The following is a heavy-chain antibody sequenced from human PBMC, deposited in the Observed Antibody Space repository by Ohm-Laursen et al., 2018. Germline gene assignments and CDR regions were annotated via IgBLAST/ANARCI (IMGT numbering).Heavy chain of an antibody. CDR3: AREGYYDSSGYRHHDAFDI. Sequence: PPGTLSLTCTVSGGSISSYYWSWIRQPPGKGLEWIGYIYYSGSTNYNPSLKSRVTISVDTSKNQFSLKLSSVTAADTAVYHCAREGYYDSSGYRHHDAFDIWGQGTMVTVSS. J-gene: IGHJ3*02. CDR2: IYYSGST. D-gene: IGHD3-22*01. CDR1: GGSISSYY. V-gene: IGHV4-59*01.